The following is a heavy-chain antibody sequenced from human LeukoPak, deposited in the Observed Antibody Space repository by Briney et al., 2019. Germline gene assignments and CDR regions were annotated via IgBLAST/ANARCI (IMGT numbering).Heavy chain of an antibody. CDR1: GFSISDYY. V-gene: IGHV3-11*01. J-gene: IGHJ4*02. Sequence: GGSLRLSCDASGFSISDYYMSWVRQSPGKGLEWISYITSGGASTNYADSVKGRFTISRDKAKNSVALQLNSLRAEDTAVYYCTRQRRGTYYAFDSWGQGTLVTVSS. CDR2: ITSGGAST. D-gene: IGHD3-16*01. CDR3: TRQRRGTYYAFDS.